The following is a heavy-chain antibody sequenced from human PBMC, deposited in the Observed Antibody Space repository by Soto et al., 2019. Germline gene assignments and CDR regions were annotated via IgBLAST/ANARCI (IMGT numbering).Heavy chain of an antibody. CDR2: ISWNSGSI. CDR1: GFTFDDYA. Sequence: GGSLRLSCAASGFTFDDYAMHWVRQAPGKGLEWVSGISWNSGSIGYADSVKGRFTISRDNAKNSLYLQMNSLRAEDTALYYCAKDRGYDFWSGENWFDPWGQGTLVTVSS. CDR3: AKDRGYDFWSGENWFDP. J-gene: IGHJ5*02. D-gene: IGHD3-3*01. V-gene: IGHV3-9*01.